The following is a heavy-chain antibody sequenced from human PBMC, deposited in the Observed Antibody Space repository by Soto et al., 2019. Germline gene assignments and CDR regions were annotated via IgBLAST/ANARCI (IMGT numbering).Heavy chain of an antibody. CDR3: VKVPEKCPGIRYYFDY. Sequence: HPGGSLRLSCAASGFTFSSFAMSWVRQAPGKGLEWVSAISGSGGSTYYADSVKGRFTISRDNSKNTLYWQMNSLRAEDTALYYCVKVPEKCPGIRYYFDYWGTGTLVTVRS. J-gene: IGHJ4*02. D-gene: IGHD3-3*02. CDR1: GFTFSSFA. CDR2: ISGSGGST. V-gene: IGHV3-23*01.